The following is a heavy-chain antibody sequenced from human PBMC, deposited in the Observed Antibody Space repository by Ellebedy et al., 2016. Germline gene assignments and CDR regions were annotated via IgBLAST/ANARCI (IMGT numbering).Heavy chain of an antibody. J-gene: IGHJ4*02. D-gene: IGHD6-19*01. V-gene: IGHV3-23*01. CDR1: GFTFSGFA. CDR2: ISSAGSP. CDR3: AKCRHSTGCLLDY. Sequence: GESLKISCAASGFTFSGFAMSWVRQAPGRGLEWVSTISSAGSPNYADSVRGRFTLSRDSSKDTLYLDMDSLRPDDTAMYYCAKCRHSTGCLLDYWGQGTLVTVSS.